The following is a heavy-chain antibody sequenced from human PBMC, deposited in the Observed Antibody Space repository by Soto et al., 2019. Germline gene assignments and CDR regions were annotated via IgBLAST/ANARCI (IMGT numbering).Heavy chain of an antibody. CDR1: GYRFTSYW. CDR2: IYPGDSDT. Sequence: PGESLKISCQGSGYRFTSYWIGWVRQMPGKGLEWMGIIYPGDSDTRYGPSFQGQVTISADKSIRTAYLQWSSLKASDTAMYYCARRLYSGSYYRYYYGMDVWGQGTTVTVSS. V-gene: IGHV5-51*01. D-gene: IGHD1-26*01. CDR3: ARRLYSGSYYRYYYGMDV. J-gene: IGHJ6*02.